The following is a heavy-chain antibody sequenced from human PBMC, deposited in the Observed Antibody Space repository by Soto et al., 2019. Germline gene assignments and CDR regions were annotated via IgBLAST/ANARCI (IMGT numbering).Heavy chain of an antibody. D-gene: IGHD2-15*01. CDR2: MANDGSYQ. V-gene: IGHV3-30*03. J-gene: IGHJ4*02. Sequence: QVQLVESGGGVVQPGGSLRLSCATSGFIFSTYGMQWVRQSPGEGLEWVAVMANDGSYQYYADSVKGRFTISRDNSKNTLYLPMESLRREDTAVYYCARSIGGSSYFPPDYWGQGTLVTVSS. CDR3: ARSIGGSSYFPPDY. CDR1: GFIFSTYG.